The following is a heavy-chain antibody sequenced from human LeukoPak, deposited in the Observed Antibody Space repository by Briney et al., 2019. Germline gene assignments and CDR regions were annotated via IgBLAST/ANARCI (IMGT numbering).Heavy chain of an antibody. CDR2: IYYSGST. J-gene: IGHJ4*02. CDR1: GGSISSYY. CDR3: ARTSSSGLVGGYYFDY. V-gene: IGHV4-59*08. D-gene: IGHD6-19*01. Sequence: SETLSLTCTVSGGSISSYYGSWIRQPPGKGLEWIGYIYYSGSTYYNPSLKSRVTISVDTSKNQFSLKLSSVTAADTAVYYCARTSSSGLVGGYYFDYWGQGTLVTVSS.